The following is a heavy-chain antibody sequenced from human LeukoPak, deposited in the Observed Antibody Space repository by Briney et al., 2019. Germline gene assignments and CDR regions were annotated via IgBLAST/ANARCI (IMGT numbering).Heavy chain of an antibody. Sequence: ASAKVSCKASGYTFSDYYMHWVRQAPGQGLEWMGWINPNSGDTDYAQKFQGRVTMTRDTSISTAYMELIRLRSDDTAVYYCARETATPDWGIGECFDPWGQGTLVTVSS. J-gene: IGHJ5*02. V-gene: IGHV1-2*02. CDR1: GYTFSDYY. CDR3: ARETATPDWGIGECFDP. CDR2: INPNSGDT. D-gene: IGHD3-10*01.